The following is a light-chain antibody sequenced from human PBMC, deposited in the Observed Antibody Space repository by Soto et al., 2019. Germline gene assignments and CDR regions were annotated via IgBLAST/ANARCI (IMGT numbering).Light chain of an antibody. CDR2: GAS. J-gene: IGKJ3*01. CDR3: QQYGLLPGLFT. V-gene: IGKV3-20*01. CDR1: QSVTNSY. Sequence: EIVLTQSPGTLSLSPGERATLSCRASQSVTNSYLAWYQQKPGQAPRLLIYGASTRATGIPDRFSGSGSGTDFTLTISRLDPEDVAVYYCQQYGLLPGLFTFGPGTKVDIK.